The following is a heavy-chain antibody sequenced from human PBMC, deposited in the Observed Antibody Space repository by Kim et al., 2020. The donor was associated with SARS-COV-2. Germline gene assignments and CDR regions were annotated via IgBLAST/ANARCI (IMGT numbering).Heavy chain of an antibody. CDR2: INPNSGGT. Sequence: ASVKVSCKASGYTFTGYYMHWVRQAPGQGLEWMGWINPNSGGTNYAQKFQGRVTMTRDTSISTAYMELSRLRSDDTAVYYCARGSHVRLWFAARSDYWGQGTLVTVSS. J-gene: IGHJ4*02. CDR3: ARGSHVRLWFAARSDY. V-gene: IGHV1-2*02. CDR1: GYTFTGYY. D-gene: IGHD3-10*01.